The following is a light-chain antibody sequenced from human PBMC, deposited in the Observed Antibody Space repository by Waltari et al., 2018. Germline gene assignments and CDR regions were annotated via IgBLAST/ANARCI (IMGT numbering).Light chain of an antibody. CDR3: QQYYSTPDT. J-gene: IGKJ2*01. CDR1: QSVLYNSNNKNY. CDR2: WAS. V-gene: IGKV4-1*01. Sequence: DIVMTQSPDSLAVSLGERATINCKSSQSVLYNSNNKNYLAWYQHKPGQPPNLLIYWASTRESGVPDRFSGSGSGTDFTLTISSLQAEDVAVYYCQQYYSTPDTFGQGTKLEIK.